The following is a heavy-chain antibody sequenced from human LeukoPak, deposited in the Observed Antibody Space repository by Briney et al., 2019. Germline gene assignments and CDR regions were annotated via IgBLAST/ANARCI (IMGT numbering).Heavy chain of an antibody. V-gene: IGHV3-74*01. D-gene: IGHD1-26*01. CDR1: GFTFSSYW. J-gene: IGHJ3*01. Sequence: PGGSLRLSCAASGFTFSSYWMHWVRQAPGKGLVWVSRINRDGSSTSYADSVKGRFTISRDNAKNTLYLQMNGLRAEDTAVYYCVAWGNSGNSWGQGTMVIVSS. CDR2: INRDGSST. CDR3: VAWGNSGNS.